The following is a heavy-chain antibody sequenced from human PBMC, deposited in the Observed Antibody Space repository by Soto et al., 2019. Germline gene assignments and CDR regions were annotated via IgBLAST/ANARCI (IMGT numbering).Heavy chain of an antibody. D-gene: IGHD6-19*01. Sequence: DAQLVESGGGLVQPGGSLRLSCVDSGFTFSNSWMSWVRQAPGRGPEWVANIKRDGSAKNYVDSVKGRFTISRDNAESSLYLQMTSLRDEDTAVYFCARDVGSGWFDYWGRGTQVTVSS. CDR1: GFTFSNSW. CDR3: ARDVGSGWFDY. J-gene: IGHJ4*02. V-gene: IGHV3-7*03. CDR2: IKRDGSAK.